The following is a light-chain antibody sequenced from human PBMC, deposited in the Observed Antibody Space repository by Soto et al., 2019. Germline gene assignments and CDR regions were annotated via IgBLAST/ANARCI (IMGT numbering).Light chain of an antibody. V-gene: IGKV3-20*01. CDR1: QSVNIY. CDR2: GAS. CDR3: QQYASSPWT. J-gene: IGKJ1*01. Sequence: EIVMTQSPATLSVSPGERATLSCRASQSVNIYLAWYQQKPGQAPRLLIYGASSRATGVPDRISGSGSGTDFALTINRLEAEDFAVYYCQQYASSPWTFGQGTKVDIK.